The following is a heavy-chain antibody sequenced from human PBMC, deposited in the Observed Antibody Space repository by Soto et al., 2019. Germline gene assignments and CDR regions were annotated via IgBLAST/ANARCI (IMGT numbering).Heavy chain of an antibody. Sequence: SETLSLTCTVSGDSIRSSSYWGWIRQPPGKGLEWIGSIYNSGSTYYNPSLKSRVTISVDTSKNQFSLKLSSVTAADTAVYYCARAPRGNYGYPSYFDYWGQGTLVTVSS. J-gene: IGHJ4*02. D-gene: IGHD3-10*01. V-gene: IGHV4-38-2*02. CDR3: ARAPRGNYGYPSYFDY. CDR2: IYNSGST. CDR1: GDSIRSSSY.